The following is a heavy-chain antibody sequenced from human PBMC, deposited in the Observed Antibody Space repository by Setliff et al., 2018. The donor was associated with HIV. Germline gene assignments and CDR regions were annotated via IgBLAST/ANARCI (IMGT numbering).Heavy chain of an antibody. Sequence: SETLSLTCSVSGDSINTNDYCWAWIRQPPGKGLEWIGSVHSIGTTYYNPSRHGRATIASDTSKTQVSLRLTSVTAAATAIYYCPRQTFGLGTGHYFDHWGQGALVTVSS. J-gene: IGHJ4*02. D-gene: IGHD3-16*01. CDR2: VHSIGTT. CDR3: PRQTFGLGTGHYFDH. CDR1: GDSINTNDYC. V-gene: IGHV4-39*01.